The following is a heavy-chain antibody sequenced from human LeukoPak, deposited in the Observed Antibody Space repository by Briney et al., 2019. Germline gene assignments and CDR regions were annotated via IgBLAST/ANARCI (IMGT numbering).Heavy chain of an antibody. V-gene: IGHV3-33*01. CDR3: SRAGIAAAGFDY. Sequence: GGSLRLSCAASGFTFSRYGMHWVRQAPGKGLEWVAVIWYDGSNKYYADSVKGRFTISRDNSKNTLYLQMNSLRAEDTAVYYCSRAGIAAAGFDYWGQGTLVTVSS. J-gene: IGHJ4*02. CDR2: IWYDGSNK. CDR1: GFTFSRYG. D-gene: IGHD6-13*01.